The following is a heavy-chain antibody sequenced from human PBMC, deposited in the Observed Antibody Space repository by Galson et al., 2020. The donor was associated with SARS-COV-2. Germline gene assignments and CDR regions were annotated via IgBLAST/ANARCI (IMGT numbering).Heavy chain of an antibody. V-gene: IGHV4-30-4*01. CDR3: ARDQHTASYYYDNSGYSHDAFDI. CDR2: IYYSGST. J-gene: IGHJ3*02. D-gene: IGHD3-22*01. CDR1: GGSISSGDYY. Sequence: SQTLSLTCTVSGGSISSGDYYWSWIRQPPGKGLEWIGYIYYSGSTYYNPSLKSRVTISVDTSKNQFSLNLSSVTAADTAVYYCARDQHTASYYYDNSGYSHDAFDIWGQGTMVTVSS.